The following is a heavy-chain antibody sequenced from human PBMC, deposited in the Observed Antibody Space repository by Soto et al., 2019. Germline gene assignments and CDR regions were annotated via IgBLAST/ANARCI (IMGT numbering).Heavy chain of an antibody. J-gene: IGHJ4*02. D-gene: IGHD3-9*01. CDR2: ISGSGGST. V-gene: IGHV3-23*01. CDR3: AKEQATYYDILTGSYSLYYFDY. CDR1: GFTFSSYA. Sequence: GGSLRLSCAASGFTFSSYAMSWVRQAPGKGLEWVSAISGSGGSTYYADSVKGRFTISRDNSKNTLYLQMNSLRAEDTAVYYCAKEQATYYDILTGSYSLYYFDYWGQGTLVTVSS.